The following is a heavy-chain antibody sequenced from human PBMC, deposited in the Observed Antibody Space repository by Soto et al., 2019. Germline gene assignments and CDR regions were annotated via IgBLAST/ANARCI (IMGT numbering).Heavy chain of an antibody. V-gene: IGHV4-34*01. J-gene: IGHJ4*02. CDR2: NNDSGST. CDR3: ARGIDY. CDR1: GGSFSGYY. Sequence: QVQLQQWGAGLLKPSETLSLTCAVYGGSFSGYYWTWIRQPPGKGLEWIGENNDSGSTNYNPSLKRRVTISLDTSKNQFSLKLSSVTAADTAVYYCARGIDYWGQGTLVTVSS.